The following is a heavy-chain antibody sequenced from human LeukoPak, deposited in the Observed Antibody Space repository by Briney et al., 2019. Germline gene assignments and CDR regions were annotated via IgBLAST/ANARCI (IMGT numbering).Heavy chain of an antibody. CDR3: ARLPDYGSGLGGGMDV. D-gene: IGHD3-10*01. CDR2: IDPSDSYT. V-gene: IGHV5-10-1*01. J-gene: IGHJ6*02. Sequence: GESLQISCQGSGYSFTSYWISWVRQMPGKGLEWMGRIDPSDSYTNYSPSFQGHVTISADKSISTAYLQWSSLKASDTAMYYCARLPDYGSGLGGGMDVWGQGTTVTVS. CDR1: GYSFTSYW.